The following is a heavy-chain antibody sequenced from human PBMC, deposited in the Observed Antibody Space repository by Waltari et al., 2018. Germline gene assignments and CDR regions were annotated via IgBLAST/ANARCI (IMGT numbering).Heavy chain of an antibody. CDR2: INPSGST. D-gene: IGHD3-10*01. J-gene: IGHJ4*02. CDR1: GGSFSGYY. Sequence: QVQLQQWGAGLLKPSETLSLTCAVYGGSFSGYYWSWIRQPPGKGLEWIGEINPSGSTNYNPSLKSRVTISVDTSKNQFSLKLSSVTAADTAVYYCARGNYGSGSYYKSRYFDYWGQGTLVTVSS. CDR3: ARGNYGSGSYYKSRYFDY. V-gene: IGHV4-34*01.